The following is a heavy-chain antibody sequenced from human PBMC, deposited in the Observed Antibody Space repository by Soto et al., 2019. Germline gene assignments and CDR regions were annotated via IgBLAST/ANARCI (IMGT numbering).Heavy chain of an antibody. Sequence: QVQLVESGGGVVQPGRSLRLSCVASGFSFGDYGIHWVRQAPGKGLEWVAIIYYDGNKKYYADSVRGRFTISRDNSKNTLSLQMNSLRAEDTAVYYCARSRDGHNHGDYWGKGTLVTVSS. CDR1: GFSFGDYG. J-gene: IGHJ4*02. CDR2: IYYDGNKK. D-gene: IGHD1-1*01. CDR3: ARSRDGHNHGDY. V-gene: IGHV3-30*19.